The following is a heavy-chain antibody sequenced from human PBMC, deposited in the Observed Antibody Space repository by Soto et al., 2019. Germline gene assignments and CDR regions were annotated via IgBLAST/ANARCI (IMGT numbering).Heavy chain of an antibody. V-gene: IGHV4-34*01. CDR2: ITHSGSS. J-gene: IGHJ4*02. Sequence: HVQLQQWGAGLLKPSETLSLTCAVYGRSFSGYYWSWIRKPPGKGLEWIWEITHSGSSNYNPSLERRLTISVDPSNNEFHLKLSAVTAAYTALYSCERVTKRYSVVVAAATRGGQYLIDSWGKGTLVTVCS. CDR3: ERVTKRYSVVVAAATRGGQYLIDS. CDR1: GRSFSGYY. D-gene: IGHD2-15*01.